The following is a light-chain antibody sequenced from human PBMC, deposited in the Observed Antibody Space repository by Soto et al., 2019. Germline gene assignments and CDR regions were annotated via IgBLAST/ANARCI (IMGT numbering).Light chain of an antibody. V-gene: IGKV3-11*01. CDR3: QQRYNWPWT. CDR1: QSVRKY. Sequence: EIVLTQSPATLSLCKGERVTLSCRASQSVRKYLGWYQQKPGQAPRLLIYDASNRATDIPPRFSGSGSGTDFTLTISALEPEDLAVYYCQQRYNWPWTFGQGTKVDIK. CDR2: DAS. J-gene: IGKJ1*01.